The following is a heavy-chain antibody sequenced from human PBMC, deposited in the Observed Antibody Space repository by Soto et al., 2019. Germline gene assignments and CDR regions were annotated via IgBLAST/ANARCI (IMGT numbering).Heavy chain of an antibody. J-gene: IGHJ4*02. D-gene: IGHD3-10*01. CDR2: TYYKSKWSN. CDR3: ARTRGYFDY. V-gene: IGHV6-1*01. CDR1: GDSVSSNSAA. Sequence: SQTLSLTCVISGDSVSSNSAAWNWIRQSPSRGLEWLGRTYYKSKWSNEYSVSVKSRMTISPDTSKNQFSLRLNSVTPEDTAVYYCARTRGYFDYWGQGVLVTVS.